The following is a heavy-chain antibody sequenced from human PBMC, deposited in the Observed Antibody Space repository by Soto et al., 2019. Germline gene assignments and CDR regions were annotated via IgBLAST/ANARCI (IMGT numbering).Heavy chain of an antibody. Sequence: SSETLSLTCTVSGGSISSSSYYWGWVRQPPGTGLEWIGTFYYTGNTYYNPSVNSRVTISVDTSKNQFSLNLSSVTAADTAVYYCASRLDDRIGYYYGGHFDCWGQGNLGT. J-gene: IGHJ4*02. CDR3: ASRLDDRIGYYYGGHFDC. CDR2: FYYTGNT. V-gene: IGHV4-39*01. D-gene: IGHD3-22*01. CDR1: GGSISSSSYY.